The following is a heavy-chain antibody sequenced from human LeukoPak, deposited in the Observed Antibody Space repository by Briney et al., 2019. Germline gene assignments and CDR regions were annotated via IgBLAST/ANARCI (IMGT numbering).Heavy chain of an antibody. Sequence: SETLSLTCTVSGGSISSGDYYWSWIRQPPGKGLEWIGYIYYSGSTYYNPSLKSRVTMSVDTSKNQFSLKLSSVTAADTAVYYCARYCGSTNCYVDAFDIWGQGTVVTVSS. D-gene: IGHD2-2*01. CDR1: GGSISSGDYY. CDR3: ARYCGSTNCYVDAFDI. J-gene: IGHJ3*02. V-gene: IGHV4-30-4*08. CDR2: IYYSGST.